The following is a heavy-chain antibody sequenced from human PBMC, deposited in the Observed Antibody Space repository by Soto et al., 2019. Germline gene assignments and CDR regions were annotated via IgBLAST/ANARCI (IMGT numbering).Heavy chain of an antibody. CDR1: GFTFSDYY. CDR3: ARSSRDYFVVVPAALSKH. D-gene: IGHD2-2*01. CDR2: ISSSGSTI. Sequence: QVQLVESGGGLVKPGGSLRLSCAASGFTFSDYYMSWIRQAPGKGLEWVSYISSSGSTIYYADSVKGRFTIPRDNAKNSLYLQMNSLRAEDTAVYYCARSSRDYFVVVPAALSKHWGQGTLVTVSS. J-gene: IGHJ1*01. V-gene: IGHV3-11*01.